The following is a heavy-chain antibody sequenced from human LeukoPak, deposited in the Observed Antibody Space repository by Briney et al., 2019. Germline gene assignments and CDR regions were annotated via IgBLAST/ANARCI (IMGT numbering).Heavy chain of an antibody. V-gene: IGHV3-30*18. Sequence: GGSLRLSCAASGFTFSSSGMHWVRQAPGKGLEWVALISYDGSHIYYGDSLKGRVTITRDNSKNTLWLQVNRLRAEDTAVYYCAKDSDVSYYLDYWGRGTLVTVSS. CDR1: GFTFSSSG. D-gene: IGHD3-10*01. CDR3: AKDSDVSYYLDY. J-gene: IGHJ4*02. CDR2: ISYDGSHI.